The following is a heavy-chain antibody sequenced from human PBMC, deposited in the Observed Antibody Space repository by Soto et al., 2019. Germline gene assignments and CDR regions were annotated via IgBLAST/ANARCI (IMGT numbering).Heavy chain of an antibody. Sequence: GGSLRLSCAASGFTFSSYAMHWVRQAPGKGLEWVAVISYDGSNKYYADSVKGRFTISRDNSKNTLYLQMNSLRAEDTAVYYCAKDREMATINWDYWGQGTLVTVSS. D-gene: IGHD1-1*01. V-gene: IGHV3-30*04. CDR2: ISYDGSNK. J-gene: IGHJ4*02. CDR1: GFTFSSYA. CDR3: AKDREMATINWDY.